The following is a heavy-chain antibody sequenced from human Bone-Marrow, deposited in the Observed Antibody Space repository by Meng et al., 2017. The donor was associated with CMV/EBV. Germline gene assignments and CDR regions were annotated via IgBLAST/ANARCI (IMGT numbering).Heavy chain of an antibody. CDR1: GDSISSSFFY. Sequence: SETLSFTCTVPGDSISSSFFYWGWIRQPPGKGLEWIVSFFYNGNTFYNPSLWGRVTISVDTSKKHFSLRLSSVTAADTAVYYCARDLIAASGKKGVDYWGQGKLVTVSS. CDR3: ARDLIAASGKKGVDY. J-gene: IGHJ4*02. V-gene: IGHV4-39*07. D-gene: IGHD6-13*01. CDR2: FFYNGNT.